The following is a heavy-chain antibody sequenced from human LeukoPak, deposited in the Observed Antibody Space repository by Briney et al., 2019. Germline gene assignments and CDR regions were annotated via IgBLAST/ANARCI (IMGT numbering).Heavy chain of an antibody. V-gene: IGHV1-8*01. J-gene: IGHJ4*02. CDR3: ARANDILTGYYKDY. Sequence: ASVKVSCKASGYTFTSYDINWVRQATGQGLEWMGWMNPNSGNTGYAQKFQGRVTMTRNTSISTAYMELSSLRSEDTAVYYCARANDILTGYYKDYWGQGTLVTVSS. CDR2: MNPNSGNT. D-gene: IGHD3-9*01. CDR1: GYTFTSYD.